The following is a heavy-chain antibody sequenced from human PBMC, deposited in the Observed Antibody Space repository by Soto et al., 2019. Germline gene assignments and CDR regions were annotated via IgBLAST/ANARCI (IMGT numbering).Heavy chain of an antibody. CDR2: ISGRGGVT. CDR3: AKDRQFRSYYESAGHYND. CDR1: GFTFRNQD. D-gene: IGHD3-22*01. Sequence: EVQLLESGGGLVQPGGSLRLTCVGSGFTFRNQDMRWVRQAPGKGLEWVSGISGRGGVTYYADSAKGRFTISRDNSKNTLYPQMNNLRANDTAVYYCAKDRQFRSYYESAGHYNDWGQGTLVTV. V-gene: IGHV3-23*01. J-gene: IGHJ4*02.